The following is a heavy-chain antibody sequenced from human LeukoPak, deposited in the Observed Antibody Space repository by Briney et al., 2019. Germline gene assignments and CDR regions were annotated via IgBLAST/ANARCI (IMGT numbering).Heavy chain of an antibody. J-gene: IGHJ4*02. CDR2: INSDGSIA. D-gene: IGHD6-13*01. Sequence: GGSLRLSCAASGFTFSTYWMHRIRQVPGKGLVWVSRINSDGSIADYADAVKGRFTISRDNARNTLYLEMNSLRAEDTAVYYCATRWYGTKTLGYWGQGTLVTVSS. V-gene: IGHV3-74*01. CDR3: ATRWYGTKTLGY. CDR1: GFTFSTYW.